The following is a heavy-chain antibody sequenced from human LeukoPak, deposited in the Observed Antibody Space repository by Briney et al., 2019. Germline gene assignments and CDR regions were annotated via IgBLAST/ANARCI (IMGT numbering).Heavy chain of an antibody. J-gene: IGHJ3*02. V-gene: IGHV3-30*18. D-gene: IGHD5-18*01. CDR3: AKGAVDTAMAGDAFDI. CDR1: GFTFSSYG. CDR2: ISYDGSNK. Sequence: PGGSLRLSCAASGFTFSSYGMHWVRQAPGRGLEWVAVISYDGSNKYYADSVKGRFTISRDNSKNTLYLQKNSLRAEDTAVYYCAKGAVDTAMAGDAFDIWGQGTMVTVSS.